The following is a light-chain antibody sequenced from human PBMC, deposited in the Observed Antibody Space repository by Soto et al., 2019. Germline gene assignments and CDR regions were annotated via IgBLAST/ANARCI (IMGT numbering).Light chain of an antibody. V-gene: IGKV2-28*01. CDR1: QSLLHSNGYNY. J-gene: IGKJ5*01. CDR3: MQALQTPLT. CDR2: LGS. Sequence: IAMTQSPLSLLVTPGAPAASSCRSSQSLLHSNGYNYLDWYLQKPGQSPQLLIYLGSNRASGVPDRFSGSGSGTDFTLKISRVEAEDVGLYYCMQALQTPLTCGQGTRRAIK.